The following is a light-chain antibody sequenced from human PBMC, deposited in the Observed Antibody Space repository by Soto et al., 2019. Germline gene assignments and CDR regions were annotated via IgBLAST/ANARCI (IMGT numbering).Light chain of an antibody. J-gene: IGKJ1*01. CDR2: GAS. V-gene: IGKV3-20*01. Sequence: EIVLTQSPGTLSLSPGERATLSCRASQSVSSSYLAWYQQKPGQAPRLLIYGASSRATGIPDRFSGSGSGRDFTLIISRLEPEDFAVYYCQQYGSSLTWTFGQGTKGEIK. CDR1: QSVSSSY. CDR3: QQYGSSLTWT.